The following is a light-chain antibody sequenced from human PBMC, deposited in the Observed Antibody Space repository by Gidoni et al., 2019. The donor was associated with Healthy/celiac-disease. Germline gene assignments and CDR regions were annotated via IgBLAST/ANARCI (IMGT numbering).Light chain of an antibody. CDR2: AAS. CDR3: QQSYSTFT. V-gene: IGKV1-39*01. J-gene: IGKJ3*01. Sequence: DIQMTQSPSSLSASVGDRVTITCRASQSISSYLNWYQQKPGKAPKLLIYAASSLQSGVPSRLSGSGSRTDFTLTISSLQPEDFATYYCQQSYSTFTFXPXTKVDIK. CDR1: QSISSY.